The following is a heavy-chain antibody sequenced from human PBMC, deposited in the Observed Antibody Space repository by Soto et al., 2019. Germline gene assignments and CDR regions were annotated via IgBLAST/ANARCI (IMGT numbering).Heavy chain of an antibody. J-gene: IGHJ4*02. CDR3: ARDHNYYGSGSYISPGY. CDR2: IIPIFGTA. V-gene: IGHV1-69*01. CDR1: GGTFSSYA. Sequence: QVQLVQSGAEVKKPGSSVKVSCKASGGTFSSYAISWVRQAPGQGLEWMGGIIPIFGTANYAQKFQGRVTITADESTSTAYMDLSSLRSEDTAVYYCARDHNYYGSGSYISPGYWGQGTLVTVSS. D-gene: IGHD3-10*01.